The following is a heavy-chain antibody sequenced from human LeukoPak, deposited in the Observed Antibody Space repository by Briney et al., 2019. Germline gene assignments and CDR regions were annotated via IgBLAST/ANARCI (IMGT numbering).Heavy chain of an antibody. CDR3: ARAGHIVVVTAIPYYFDY. CDR1: GFTFSSYG. J-gene: IGHJ4*02. D-gene: IGHD2-21*02. V-gene: IGHV3-30*03. Sequence: PGRSLRLSCAASGFTFSSYGMHWVRQAPGKGLEWVAVISYDGSNKYYADSVKGRFTISRDNSKNTLYLQMNSLRAEDTAVYYCARAGHIVVVTAIPYYFDYWGQGTPVTVSS. CDR2: ISYDGSNK.